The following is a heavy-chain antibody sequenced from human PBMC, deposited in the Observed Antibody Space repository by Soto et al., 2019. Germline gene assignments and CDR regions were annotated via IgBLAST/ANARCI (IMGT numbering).Heavy chain of an antibody. CDR3: AKTSRAYSYGLRYDAFDI. CDR1: GFTFSSYG. D-gene: IGHD5-18*01. CDR2: ISYDGSNK. Sequence: HPGGSLRLSCAASGFTFSSYGMHWVRQAPGKGLEWVAVISYDGSNKYYADSVKGRFTISRDNSKNTLYLQMNSLSAEDTAVLYCAKTSRAYSYGLRYDAFDIWGQGTMVTVSS. J-gene: IGHJ3*02. V-gene: IGHV3-30*18.